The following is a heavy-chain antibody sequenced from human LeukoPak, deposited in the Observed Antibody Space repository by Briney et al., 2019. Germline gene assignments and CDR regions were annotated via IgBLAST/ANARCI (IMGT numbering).Heavy chain of an antibody. Sequence: RQPPGKGLEWGGHISYSGGTKYNPSLQSRVTISIDTSKNQFSLNLSSVTAADTAVYYCARRVIVSATGVPDTWLDPWGQGILVTVSS. CDR2: ISYSGGT. V-gene: IGHV4-59*08. J-gene: IGHJ5*02. CDR3: ARRVIVSATGVPDTWLDP. D-gene: IGHD2-8*02.